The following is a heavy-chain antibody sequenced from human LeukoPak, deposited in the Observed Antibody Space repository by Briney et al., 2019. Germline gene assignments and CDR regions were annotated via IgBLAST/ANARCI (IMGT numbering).Heavy chain of an antibody. CDR2: VYYSGST. Sequence: SETLSLTCTVSGGFITSYFWSWIRQSPGKGLEWIGNVYYSGSTNYNPSLKSRVTMSVDTSKNQFSLKLSSVTAADTAVYYCARDRPYYDFWSGDIGDYWGQGTLVTVSS. J-gene: IGHJ4*02. V-gene: IGHV4-59*12. CDR1: GGFITSYF. D-gene: IGHD3-3*01. CDR3: ARDRPYYDFWSGDIGDY.